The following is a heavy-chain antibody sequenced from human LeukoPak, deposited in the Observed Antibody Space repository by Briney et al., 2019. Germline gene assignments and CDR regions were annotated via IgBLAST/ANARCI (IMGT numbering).Heavy chain of an antibody. V-gene: IGHV3-23*01. Sequence: SGGSLRLSCAASGFTFSSSAMSWVRQVPGKGPEWVSAISGSGGSTYYADSVKGRFTISRDNSKNTLYLQMNSLRAEDTAVYYCAKELSDMKDYWGQGTLVTVSS. CDR1: GFTFSSSA. CDR3: AKELSDMKDY. D-gene: IGHD2-15*01. CDR2: ISGSGGST. J-gene: IGHJ4*02.